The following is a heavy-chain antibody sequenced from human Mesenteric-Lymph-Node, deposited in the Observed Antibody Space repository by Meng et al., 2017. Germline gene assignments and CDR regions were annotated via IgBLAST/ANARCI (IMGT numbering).Heavy chain of an antibody. CDR1: GFTFGDYA. CDR3: AKDPSRRYDVWSGAFFDY. Sequence: GESLKISCTASGFTFGDYAMSWFRQAPGKGLEWVGRTRNKANSYTTEYAASVKGRFTISRDDSKNSLDLQMNSLRAEDTAVYFCAKDPSRRYDVWSGAFFDYWGQGTLVTVSS. J-gene: IGHJ4*02. D-gene: IGHD3-3*01. CDR2: TRNKANSYTT. V-gene: IGHV3-72*01.